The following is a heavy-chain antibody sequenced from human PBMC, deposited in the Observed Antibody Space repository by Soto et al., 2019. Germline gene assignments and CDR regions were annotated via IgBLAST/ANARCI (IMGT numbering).Heavy chain of an antibody. CDR1: GFTFSSYA. J-gene: IGHJ4*02. D-gene: IGHD6-13*01. V-gene: IGHV3-23*01. CDR3: AKSGFIQGSWYPSDYFDY. Sequence: GGSLRLSCAASGFTFSSYAMSWVRQAPGKGLEWVSAISGSGGSTYYADSVKGRFTISRDNSKNTLYLQMNSLRAEDTAVYYCAKSGFIQGSWYPSDYFDYWGQGTLVTVSS. CDR2: ISGSGGST.